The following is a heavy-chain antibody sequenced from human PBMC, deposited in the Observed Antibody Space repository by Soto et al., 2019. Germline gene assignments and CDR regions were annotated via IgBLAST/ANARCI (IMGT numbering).Heavy chain of an antibody. CDR1: GGSFSGYY. D-gene: IGHD2-2*01. V-gene: IGHV4-34*01. J-gene: IGHJ6*02. CDR2: INHSGST. CDR3: AGGIVVVPAAIYYYGMDV. Sequence: SETLSLTCAVYGGSFSGYYWSWIRQPPGKGLEWIGEINHSGSTNYNPSLKSRVTISVDTSKNQFSLKLSSVTAADTAVYYCAGGIVVVPAAIYYYGMDVWGQGTTVTVSS.